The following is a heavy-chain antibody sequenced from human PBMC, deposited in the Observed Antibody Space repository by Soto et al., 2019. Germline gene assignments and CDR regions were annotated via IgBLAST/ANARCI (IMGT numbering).Heavy chain of an antibody. CDR3: ARTLHGGLSHYYYYYGMDV. CDR2: IYYSGST. D-gene: IGHD3-16*02. CDR1: GGSISSGDYY. J-gene: IGHJ6*02. V-gene: IGHV4-30-4*01. Sequence: QVQLQESGPGLVKPSQTLSLTCTVSGGSISSGDYYWSWIRQPPGKGLEWIGYIYYSGSTYYNPSLKSRVTISVDTSKNQFSLKLSSVTAAHTAVYYCARTLHGGLSHYYYYYGMDVWGQGTTVTVSS.